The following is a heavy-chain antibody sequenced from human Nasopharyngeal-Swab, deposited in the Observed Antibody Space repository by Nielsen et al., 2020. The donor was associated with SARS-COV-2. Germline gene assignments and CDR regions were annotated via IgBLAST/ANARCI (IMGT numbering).Heavy chain of an antibody. D-gene: IGHD3-3*01. V-gene: IGHV3-9*01. CDR2: ISWNSGRT. Sequence: GGSLRLSCAASEFPFSNSAMSGVRKAPGKGLEGVPGISWNSGRTGYADSVKGRFTIPRDNAKNSLYLQMNSLRAEDTALYYGRAVLLEPGGYYYTDVWGKGTTVTVSS. CDR3: RAVLLEPGGYYYTDV. CDR1: EFPFSNSA. J-gene: IGHJ6*03.